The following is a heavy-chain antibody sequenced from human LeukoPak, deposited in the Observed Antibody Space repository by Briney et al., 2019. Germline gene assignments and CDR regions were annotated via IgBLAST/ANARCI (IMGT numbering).Heavy chain of an antibody. CDR1: GYTFTSYG. CDR2: ISAYNGNT. Sequence: ASLKLSCKASGYTFTSYGINWVRQAPGQGLEWMGWISAYNGNTNYVQKPQGRVTMTTDTSTSTAYMELRSLRSDDTAVYYCAREVPYDSSVYYQPFDYWGQGTLVTVSS. J-gene: IGHJ4*02. V-gene: IGHV1-18*01. CDR3: AREVPYDSSVYYQPFDY. D-gene: IGHD3-22*01.